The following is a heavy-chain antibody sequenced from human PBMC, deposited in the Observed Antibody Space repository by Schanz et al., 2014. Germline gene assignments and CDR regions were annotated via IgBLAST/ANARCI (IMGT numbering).Heavy chain of an antibody. Sequence: QVQLVQSGAEVKKPGASVKVSCKASGYTFTTYGINWVRHTPGQGLEWMGWISAYNGHTNYAQKVQGRVSMTTDTSTSTAYMELSNLRSEDTAVYYCARAGQDYSDSSGYATYYFGNWGQGTLVTVSS. D-gene: IGHD3-22*01. CDR3: ARAGQDYSDSSGYATYYFGN. CDR2: ISAYNGHT. V-gene: IGHV1-18*04. CDR1: GYTFTTYG. J-gene: IGHJ4*02.